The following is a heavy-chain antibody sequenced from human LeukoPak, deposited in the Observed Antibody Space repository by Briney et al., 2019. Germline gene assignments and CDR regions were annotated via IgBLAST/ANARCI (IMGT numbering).Heavy chain of an antibody. D-gene: IGHD2-8*01. CDR2: ISSSGISI. Sequence: PGGSLRLSCAASGFIFGSYSMNWVRQAPGKGLEWVSYISSSGISIYYADSVRGRFTISRDNAKGSPNLQMNSLRAEDTAVYYCARGVYEMDYWGQGTLVTVSS. CDR1: GFIFGSYS. CDR3: ARGVYEMDY. J-gene: IGHJ4*02. V-gene: IGHV3-48*04.